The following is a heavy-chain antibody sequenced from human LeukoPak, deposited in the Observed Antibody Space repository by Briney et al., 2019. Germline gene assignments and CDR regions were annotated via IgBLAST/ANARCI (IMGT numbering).Heavy chain of an antibody. CDR3: AKDLHYYDSRLIDY. D-gene: IGHD3-22*01. Sequence: PGGSLRLSCAASGFTFSSYGMHWVRQAPGKGLEWVAVISYDGSNKYYADSVKGRFTISRDNSKNTLYLQMNSLRAEDTAVYYCAKDLHYYDSRLIDYWGQGTLVTVSS. CDR2: ISYDGSNK. V-gene: IGHV3-30*18. CDR1: GFTFSSYG. J-gene: IGHJ4*02.